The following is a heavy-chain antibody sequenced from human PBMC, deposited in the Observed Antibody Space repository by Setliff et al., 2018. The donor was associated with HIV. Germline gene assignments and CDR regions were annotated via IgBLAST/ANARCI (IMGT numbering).Heavy chain of an antibody. J-gene: IGHJ4*02. CDR1: GFTLSDYG. CDR2: ISYDGNSQ. D-gene: IGHD5-18*01. V-gene: IGHV3-30*12. CDR3: ASIELAAMVPVDY. Sequence: GESLKISCAASGFTLSDYGMHWIRQTPDNGLEWVAVISYDGNSQYYADSVKGRFTISRDNAKNSLFLQMNSLRAEDTAVYYCASIELAAMVPVDYWGQGTLVTVSS.